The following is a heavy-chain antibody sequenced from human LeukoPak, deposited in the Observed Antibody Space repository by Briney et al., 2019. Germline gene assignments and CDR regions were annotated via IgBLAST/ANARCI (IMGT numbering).Heavy chain of an antibody. Sequence: PSETLSLTCAVSSYSISSGSYWGWIRQSPGKGLEWVGSIFHSGNSYYNPSLKSRLTMSVDTSKNQFSLNLTSVTAADTALYYCARVTYVDDMLYQYFDYWGQGILVTVSS. V-gene: IGHV4-38-2*01. CDR3: ARVTYVDDMLYQYFDY. D-gene: IGHD4-17*01. CDR2: IFHSGNS. J-gene: IGHJ4*02. CDR1: SYSISSGSY.